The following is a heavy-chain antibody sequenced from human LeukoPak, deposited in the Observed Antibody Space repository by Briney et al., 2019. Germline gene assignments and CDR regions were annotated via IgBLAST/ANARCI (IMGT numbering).Heavy chain of an antibody. CDR2: INHSGST. CDR3: ARTIVVVPAPDYYYMDV. CDR1: GGSFSGYY. V-gene: IGHV4-34*01. D-gene: IGHD2-2*01. Sequence: NSSETLSLTCAVYGGSFSGYYWSWIRQPPGKGLEWIGEINHSGSTNYNPSLKSRVTISVATSKNQFSLRLTSVTAADTAVYYCARTIVVVPAPDYYYMDVWGKGTSVTVSS. J-gene: IGHJ6*03.